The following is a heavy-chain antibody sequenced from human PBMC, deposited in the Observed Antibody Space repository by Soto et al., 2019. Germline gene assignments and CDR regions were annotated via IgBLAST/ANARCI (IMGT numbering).Heavy chain of an antibody. J-gene: IGHJ4*02. Sequence: GGSLRLSCSGSGFTPTTTPLSWVRQTPGKGLEWVTTISGTASRTYYADSVKGRFFISRDNSKNTVTLQMNNLTVDDTAVYYCATSFRYFDNWGQGTRVTVSS. V-gene: IGHV3-23*01. CDR3: ATSFRYFDN. CDR2: ISGTASRT. CDR1: GFTPTTTP. D-gene: IGHD3-9*01.